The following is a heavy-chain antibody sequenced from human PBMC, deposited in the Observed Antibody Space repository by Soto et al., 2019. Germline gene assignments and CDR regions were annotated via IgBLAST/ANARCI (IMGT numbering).Heavy chain of an antibody. V-gene: IGHV1-3*01. CDR1: GYIFMNYD. D-gene: IGHD2-2*01. CDR3: ARVPRYSYDIVAVPAVMFDDWFDP. J-gene: IGHJ5*02. CDR2: RNAGNGDT. Sequence: QVQLVQSGAEVKRPGASEKVSCKASGYIFMNYDVHWVRQAPGQSLEWVGWRNAGNGDTKSSQRFQGRVNITRDTSASTAYMELSSLRSEDTAGYYCARVPRYSYDIVAVPAVMFDDWFDPGGQGTLVTVSS.